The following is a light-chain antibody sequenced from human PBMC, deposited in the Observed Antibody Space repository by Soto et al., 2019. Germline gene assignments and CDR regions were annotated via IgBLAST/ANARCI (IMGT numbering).Light chain of an antibody. J-gene: IGLJ1*01. Sequence: ALTQPRSVSGSPGQSVTISCTGTSSDVGRYDYVSWYQQHPGKAPKLIIYDVSERPSGVPDRFSGSKFGNTASLTISGLQAEDEADYSCCSFAGSYTDVFGTGTKVTVL. V-gene: IGLV2-11*01. CDR2: DVS. CDR3: CSFAGSYTDV. CDR1: SSDVGRYDY.